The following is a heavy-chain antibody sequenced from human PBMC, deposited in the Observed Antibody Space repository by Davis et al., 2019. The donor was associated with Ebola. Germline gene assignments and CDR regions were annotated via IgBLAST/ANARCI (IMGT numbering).Heavy chain of an antibody. D-gene: IGHD5-18*01. CDR1: GGSMSPYY. CDR2: IYYSGNT. V-gene: IGHV4-59*01. Sequence: MPSETLSLTCTVSGGSMSPYYWSWIRQPPGKGLEWIGYIYYSGNTNFNPSLKGRVPISVDTSKNQFSLNLDSMTAADTAVYYCARGQRGYSFWGRGTLVIVSS. J-gene: IGHJ4*02. CDR3: ARGQRGYSF.